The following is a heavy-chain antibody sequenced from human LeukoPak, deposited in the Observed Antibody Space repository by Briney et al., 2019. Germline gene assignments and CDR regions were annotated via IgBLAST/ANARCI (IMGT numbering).Heavy chain of an antibody. CDR3: ARRPLHCSGGSCYSSSYFDY. CDR2: INHSGST. D-gene: IGHD2-15*01. J-gene: IGHJ4*02. CDR1: GGSFSGYY. Sequence: PSETLSLTCAVYGGSFSGYYWSWIRQPPGKGLEWIGEINHSGSTNYNPSLKSRVTISVDTSKNQFSLKLSSVTAADTAVYYCARRPLHCSGGSCYSSSYFDYWGRGTLVTVSS. V-gene: IGHV4-34*01.